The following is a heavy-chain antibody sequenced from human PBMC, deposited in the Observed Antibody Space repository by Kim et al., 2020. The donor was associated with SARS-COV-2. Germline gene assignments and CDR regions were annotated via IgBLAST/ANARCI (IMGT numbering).Heavy chain of an antibody. CDR3: ARGGESFDWLLNNWFDP. CDR2: INTNTGNP. V-gene: IGHV7-4-1*02. CDR1: GYTFTSYA. J-gene: IGHJ5*02. D-gene: IGHD3-9*01. Sequence: ASVKVSCKASGYTFTSYAMNWVRQAPGQGLEWMGWINTNTGNPTYAQGFTGRFVFSLDTSVSTAYLQISSLKAEDTAVYYCARGGESFDWLLNNWFDPWGQGTLVTVSS.